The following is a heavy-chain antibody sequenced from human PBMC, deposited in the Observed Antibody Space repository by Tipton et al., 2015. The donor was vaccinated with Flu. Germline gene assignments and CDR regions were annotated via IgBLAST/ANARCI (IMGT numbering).Heavy chain of an antibody. CDR2: IYPSGTT. Sequence: TLSLTCTVSSGSIRSTNYFCAWIRQPPGKRLELIGSIYPSGTTYSNPSLKSRVTISVDTSKSQFSLKLRSATAADTAVYYCARLSYYDVDLKNFYFDYWGQGALVTVSS. V-gene: IGHV4-39*01. CDR3: ARLSYYDVDLKNFYFDY. D-gene: IGHD3-10*02. CDR1: SGSIRSTNYF. J-gene: IGHJ4*02.